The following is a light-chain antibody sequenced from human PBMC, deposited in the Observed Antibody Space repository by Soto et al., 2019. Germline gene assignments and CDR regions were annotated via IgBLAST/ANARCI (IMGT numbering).Light chain of an antibody. J-gene: IGKJ4*01. CDR3: QQSNTFPLT. V-gene: IGKV1-12*01. Sequence: DIQMAQSPASVSASVGDRVTITCRASQGIGSWLAWYQQKKGRAPKLLIYAASTLHSGVPSRFRGSGSGTDFTLPISRLQPEDLETYYCQQSNTFPLTFGGGTKVDIK. CDR2: AAS. CDR1: QGIGSW.